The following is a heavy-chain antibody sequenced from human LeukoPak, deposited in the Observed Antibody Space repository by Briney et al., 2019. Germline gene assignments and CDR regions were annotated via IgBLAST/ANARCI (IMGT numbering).Heavy chain of an antibody. CDR2: IYYSGST. V-gene: IGHV4-59*08. D-gene: IGHD1-26*01. J-gene: IGHJ3*02. Sequence: SETLSLTCTVSGGSISSYYWSWIRQPPGKGLEWIGYIYYSGSTNYNPSLKSRVTISVDTSKNQFSLKLSSVTAADTAVYYCARGLVGATTKAFDIWGQGTMVTVSS. CDR1: GGSISSYY. CDR3: ARGLVGATTKAFDI.